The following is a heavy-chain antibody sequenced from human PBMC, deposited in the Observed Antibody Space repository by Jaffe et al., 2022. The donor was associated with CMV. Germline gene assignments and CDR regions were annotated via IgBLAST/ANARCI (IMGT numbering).Heavy chain of an antibody. CDR3: ARERDYYYGSGSYYNGFDY. CDR2: INHSGST. J-gene: IGHJ4*02. D-gene: IGHD3-10*01. V-gene: IGHV4-34*01. CDR1: GGSFSGYY. Sequence: QVQLQQWGAGLLKPSETLSLTCAVYGGSFSGYYWSWIRQPPGKGLEWIGEINHSGSTNYNPSLKSRVTISVDTSKNQFSLKLSSVTAADTAVYYCARERDYYYGSGSYYNGFDYWGQGTLVTVSS.